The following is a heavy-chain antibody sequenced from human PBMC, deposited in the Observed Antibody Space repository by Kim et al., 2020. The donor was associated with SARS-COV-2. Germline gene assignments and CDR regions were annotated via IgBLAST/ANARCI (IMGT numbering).Heavy chain of an antibody. Sequence: GGSLRLSCAASGFTFSSYAMHWVRQAPGKGLEWVAVISYDGSNKYYVDSVKGRFTISRDNTKNTLYLQMNSLRAEDTAVYYCARASGDDAFDIWGQGTMGPFSS. CDR2: ISYDGSNK. V-gene: IGHV3-30*04. D-gene: IGHD7-27*01. CDR3: ARASGDDAFDI. J-gene: IGHJ3*02. CDR1: GFTFSSYA.